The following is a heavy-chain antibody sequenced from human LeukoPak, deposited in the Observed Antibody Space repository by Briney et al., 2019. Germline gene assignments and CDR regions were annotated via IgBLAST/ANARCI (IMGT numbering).Heavy chain of an antibody. Sequence: GGSLRLSCAASGFTFSSYAMSWVRQAPGKGLEWVSAISGSGGSTYYADSVKGRFTIFRDNSKNTLYLQMNSLRAEDTAVYYCAKDYQRTLYYYGSGSYHDYWGQGTLVTVSS. V-gene: IGHV3-23*01. CDR3: AKDYQRTLYYYGSGSYHDY. CDR1: GFTFSSYA. J-gene: IGHJ4*02. CDR2: ISGSGGST. D-gene: IGHD3-10*01.